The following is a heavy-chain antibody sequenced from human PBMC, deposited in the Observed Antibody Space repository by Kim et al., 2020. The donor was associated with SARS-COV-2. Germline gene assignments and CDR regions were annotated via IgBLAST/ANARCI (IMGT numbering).Heavy chain of an antibody. CDR3: AKEAPRGRYFDY. J-gene: IGHJ4*02. D-gene: IGHD3-10*01. Sequence: YNARAVKGRFTISRDNSKNSLYLQMNSLRTEDTALYYCAKEAPRGRYFDYWGQGTLVTVSS. V-gene: IGHV3-43*01.